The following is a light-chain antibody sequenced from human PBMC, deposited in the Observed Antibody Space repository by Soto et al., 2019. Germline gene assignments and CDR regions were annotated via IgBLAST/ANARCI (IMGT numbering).Light chain of an antibody. CDR3: QDYYSYPYT. CDR1: QDVRHW. CDR2: KAS. Sequence: DIHMDQSPSALSASVGDRVTSTCRARQDVRHWLAWYQQKPGQAPKLVIDKASSLESGVPSRFSGRGSGTEFTLTIRDLQPDYFATYYCQDYYSYPYTCGQGTSIEIK. J-gene: IGKJ2*01. V-gene: IGKV1-5*03.